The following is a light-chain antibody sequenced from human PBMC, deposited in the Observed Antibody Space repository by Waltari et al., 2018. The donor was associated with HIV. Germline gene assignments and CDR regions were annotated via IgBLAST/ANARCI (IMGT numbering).Light chain of an antibody. Sequence: QSALTQPASVSGSPGQSITISCTGTSSDVGGYNYFSWYQQHPGKAPKLMIYEVNTRPSGVSNRFAGSKSGNRASLTISGLQAEDEADYYCSSYTSTNTLVFGGGTKLTVL. CDR1: SSDVGGYNY. CDR2: EVN. V-gene: IGLV2-14*01. CDR3: SSYTSTNTLV. J-gene: IGLJ3*02.